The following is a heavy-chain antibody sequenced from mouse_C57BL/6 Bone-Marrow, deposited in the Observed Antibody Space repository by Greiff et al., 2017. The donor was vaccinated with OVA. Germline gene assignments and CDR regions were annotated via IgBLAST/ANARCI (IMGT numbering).Heavy chain of an antibody. V-gene: IGHV3-6*01. D-gene: IGHD2-4*01. J-gene: IGHJ3*01. CDR1: GYSITSGYY. Sequence: ESGPGLVKPSQSLSLTCSVTGYSITSGYYWNWIRQFPGNKLEWMGYISYDGSNNYNPSLKNRISITRDTSKNQFFLKLNSVTTEDTATYYGAIGYDYEAYWGQGTLVTVSA. CDR3: AIGYDYEAY. CDR2: ISYDGSN.